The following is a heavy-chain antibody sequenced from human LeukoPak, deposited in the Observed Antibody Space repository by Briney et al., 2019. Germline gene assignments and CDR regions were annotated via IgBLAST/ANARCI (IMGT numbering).Heavy chain of an antibody. V-gene: IGHV5-51*01. CDR2: IYPGDSDI. Sequence: GSLKISCKGSGYSFTSYWIGWVRQMPGKGLEWMGIIYPGDSDITYSPSFQGQVTISADKSISTAYLQWSSLKASDTAMYYCTRQFTIDTSGYYHDYWGQGTLVTVSS. D-gene: IGHD3-22*01. CDR3: TRQFTIDTSGYYHDY. J-gene: IGHJ4*02. CDR1: GYSFTSYW.